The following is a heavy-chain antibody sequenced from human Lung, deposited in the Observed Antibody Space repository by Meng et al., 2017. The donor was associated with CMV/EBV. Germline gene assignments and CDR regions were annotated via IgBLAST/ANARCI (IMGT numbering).Heavy chain of an antibody. J-gene: IGHJ6*02. CDR3: ARDLKGTTVTATGLYGMDV. V-gene: IGHV1-2*02. CDR1: GYTFTGYY. D-gene: IGHD4-11*01. Sequence: ASVXVSXKASGYTFTGYYILWVRQAPGQGLEWMGWMNPDRGAVNYVQKFQGRVTMTRDSSISTAYMELSRLGSDDTAVYYCARDLKGTTVTATGLYGMDVWGQGTTVTVSS. CDR2: MNPDRGAV.